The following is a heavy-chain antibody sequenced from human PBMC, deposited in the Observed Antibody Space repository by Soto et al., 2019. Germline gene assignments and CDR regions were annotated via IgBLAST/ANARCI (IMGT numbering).Heavy chain of an antibody. D-gene: IGHD6-6*01. CDR1: GYTFTSYG. J-gene: IGHJ6*03. CDR2: ISAYNGNT. Sequence: RASVKVSCKASGYTFTSYGISWVRQAPGQGLEWMGWISAYNGNTNYAQKLQGRVTMTTDTSTSTAYMELRSLRSDDTAVYYCAREGYSSSSSDYYYYYMDVWGKGTTVTVSS. V-gene: IGHV1-18*01. CDR3: AREGYSSSSSDYYYYYMDV.